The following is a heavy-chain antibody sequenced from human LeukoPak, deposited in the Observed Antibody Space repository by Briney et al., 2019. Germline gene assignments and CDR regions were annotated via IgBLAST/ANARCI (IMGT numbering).Heavy chain of an antibody. Sequence: PSETLSLTCTVSGGSISSYYWSWIRQPPGKGLEWIGYIYYSGSTNYNPSLKSRVTLSVDTSKNQFSLKLSSVTAADTAVYYCARSFPGDDFWSGYYVGGGSLALDYWGQGTLVTVSS. CDR2: IYYSGST. CDR1: GGSISSYY. D-gene: IGHD3-3*01. CDR3: ARSFPGDDFWSGYYVGGGSLALDY. V-gene: IGHV4-59*01. J-gene: IGHJ4*02.